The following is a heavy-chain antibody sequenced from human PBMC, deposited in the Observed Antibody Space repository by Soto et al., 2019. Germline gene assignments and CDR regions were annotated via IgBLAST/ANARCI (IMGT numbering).Heavy chain of an antibody. J-gene: IGHJ5*02. CDR3: ARHVWTWFAP. V-gene: IGHV3-7*03. CDR1: GFTFSTYW. CDR2: VKQDGIES. D-gene: IGHD2-21*01. Sequence: EVQLVESGGGLVQPGGSLRLSCAASGFTFSTYWMSWVRQAPGKGLEWVANVKQDGIESNYVDSVKGRFTISRDNAKNSLYLQMNSLRAEDTAVYYCARHVWTWFAPWGQGTLVTVSS.